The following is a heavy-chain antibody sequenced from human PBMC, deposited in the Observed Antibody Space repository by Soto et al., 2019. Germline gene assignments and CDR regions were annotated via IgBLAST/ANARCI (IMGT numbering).Heavy chain of an antibody. CDR1: GYTFTSYD. J-gene: IGHJ5*02. D-gene: IGHD6-13*01. Sequence: ASVKVSCKASGYTFTSYDINWVRQATGQGLEWMGWMNPNSGNTGYAQKFQGRVTMTRNTSISTAYMELSSLRSEDTAVYYCARGLRSSSWYLFDWFDPWGQGTLVPVSS. CDR3: ARGLRSSSWYLFDWFDP. V-gene: IGHV1-8*01. CDR2: MNPNSGNT.